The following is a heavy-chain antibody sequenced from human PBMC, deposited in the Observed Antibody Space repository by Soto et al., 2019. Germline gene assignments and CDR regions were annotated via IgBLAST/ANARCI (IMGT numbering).Heavy chain of an antibody. D-gene: IGHD4-17*01. CDR3: ARRRYGDYVETDY. CDR1: GGSISSYY. Sequence: SSETLSLTCTVSGGSISSYYWSWIRQPPGKGLEWIGYIYYSGSTNYNPSLKSRVTISVDTSKNQFSLKLSSVTAADTAVYYCARRRYGDYVETDYWGQGTLVTVSS. CDR2: IYYSGST. V-gene: IGHV4-59*01. J-gene: IGHJ4*02.